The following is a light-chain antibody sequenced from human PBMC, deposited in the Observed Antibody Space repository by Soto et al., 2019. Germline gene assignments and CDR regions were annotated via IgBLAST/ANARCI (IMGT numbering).Light chain of an antibody. CDR2: YDD. CDR3: SAWDDTLNGFV. V-gene: IGLV1-36*01. Sequence: QSVLTQPPSVAEAPRQRVTISCSGSSFNIGDNAVNWYQQFPGKAPKLLIYYDDLLPSGVSDRFSGSKSGTSASPVISGLQSDDEADYYCSAWDDTLNGFVFGTGTKLTVL. CDR1: SFNIGDNA. J-gene: IGLJ1*01.